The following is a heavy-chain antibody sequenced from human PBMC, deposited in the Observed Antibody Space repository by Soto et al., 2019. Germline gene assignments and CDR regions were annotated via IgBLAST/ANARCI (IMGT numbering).Heavy chain of an antibody. CDR2: IIPIFGTA. CDR3: ARAYDIGSGGSLFYYLGMDV. Sequence: SVNVSCKASGGTFSSYAISWVRQAPGQGLEWMGGIIPIFGTANYAQKFQGRVTITADESTSTAYMEMSSLRSEDTAVYYCARAYDIGSGGSLFYYLGMDVWGQGATVTVSS. V-gene: IGHV1-69*13. CDR1: GGTFSSYA. D-gene: IGHD3-9*01. J-gene: IGHJ6*02.